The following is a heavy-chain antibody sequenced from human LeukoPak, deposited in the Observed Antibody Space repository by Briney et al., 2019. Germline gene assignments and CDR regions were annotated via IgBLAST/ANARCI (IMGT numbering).Heavy chain of an antibody. D-gene: IGHD4-23*01. J-gene: IGHJ5*02. Sequence: PSETLSLTCAVSGASISGYYWSWIPQPPGKGLEWVAYIYYSGITTTNYNPSLKSRVTISVDTSKNQFSLKLTSVTAADTAVYYCARPGRGGGIPLDLWGPGTLVTVSS. CDR3: ARPGRGGGIPLDL. CDR2: IYYSGIT. CDR1: GASISGYY. V-gene: IGHV4-59*08.